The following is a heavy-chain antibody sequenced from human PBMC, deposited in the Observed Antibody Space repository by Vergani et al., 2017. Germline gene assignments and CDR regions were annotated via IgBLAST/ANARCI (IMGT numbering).Heavy chain of an antibody. V-gene: IGHV4-34*01. CDR3: ARGKSAYSSVWFLY. CDR2: INHSGST. Sequence: QVQLQQWGAGLLKPSETLSLTCAVYGGSFSGYYWSWIRQPPGKGLEWIGEINHSGSTNYNPSLKSRVTISVDTSKNQFSLKLSSVTAADTAVYYCARGKSAYSSVWFLYWGQGTLVTVSS. J-gene: IGHJ4*02. CDR1: GGSFSGYY. D-gene: IGHD6-19*01.